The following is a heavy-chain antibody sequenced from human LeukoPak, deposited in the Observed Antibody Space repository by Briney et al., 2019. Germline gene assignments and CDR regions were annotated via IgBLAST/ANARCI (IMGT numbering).Heavy chain of an antibody. V-gene: IGHV1-2*02. CDR1: GFTFSSYA. CDR2: INPNSGGT. CDR3: ARVGIYYYYMDV. D-gene: IGHD3-10*01. Sequence: PGGSLRLSCAASGFTFSSYAMHWVRQAPGQGLEWMGWINPNSGGTNYAQKFQGRVTMTRDTSISTAYMELSRLGSDDTAVYYCARVGIYYYYMDVWGKGTTVTVSS. J-gene: IGHJ6*03.